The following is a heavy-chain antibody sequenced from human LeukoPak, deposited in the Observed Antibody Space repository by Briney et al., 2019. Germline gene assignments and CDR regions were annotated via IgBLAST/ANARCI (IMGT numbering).Heavy chain of an antibody. CDR3: ARVGPTRSDFDY. V-gene: IGHV3-53*01. CDR1: GFIFSSNY. J-gene: IGHJ4*02. CDR2: IFIGGST. D-gene: IGHD1-26*01. Sequence: GGSLRLSCAASGFIFSSNYMTWVRQAPGKGMGWGSVIFIGGSTYYADSVKGRVTISRDNSKNTLYLQMNNLRGEDTAVYYCARVGPTRSDFDYWGQGTLVTVSS.